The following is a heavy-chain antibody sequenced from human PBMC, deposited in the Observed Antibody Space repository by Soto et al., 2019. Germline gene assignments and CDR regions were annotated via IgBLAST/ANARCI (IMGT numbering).Heavy chain of an antibody. V-gene: IGHV3-48*02. CDR3: ARDGARPFDY. J-gene: IGHJ4*02. CDR1: GFTFTTYN. CDR2: ISSNSRTI. Sequence: LRLSCAASGFTFTTYNMNWVRQAPGKGLEWVSYISSNSRTIYYADSVKGRFTISRDNAKNSLYLQMNSLRDEDTAVYYCARDGARPFDYWGQGTQVTVSS. D-gene: IGHD1-26*01.